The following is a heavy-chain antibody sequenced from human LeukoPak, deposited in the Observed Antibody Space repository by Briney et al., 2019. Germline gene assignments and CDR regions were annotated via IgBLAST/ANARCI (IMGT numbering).Heavy chain of an antibody. D-gene: IGHD5-24*01. V-gene: IGHV1-2*04. CDR3: ARARDGYILDY. CDR2: INPNSGGT. CDR1: GYTFTGYY. J-gene: IGHJ4*02. Sequence: ASVKVSCKASGYTFTGYYMHWVRQAPGQGLEWVGWINPNSGGTNYAQKFQGWVTMTRDTSISTAYMELSRLRSDDTAVYYCARARDGYILDYWGQGTLVTVSS.